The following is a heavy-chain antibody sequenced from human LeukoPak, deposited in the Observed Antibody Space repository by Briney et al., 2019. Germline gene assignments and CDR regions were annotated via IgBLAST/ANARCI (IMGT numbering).Heavy chain of an antibody. J-gene: IGHJ4*02. CDR3: ARGEYYYDSSGYLGTL. CDR2: MNPNSGNT. Sequence: ASVKVSCKASGYTFTSYDINWVRQATGQGPEWMGWMNPNSGNTGYAQKFQGRVTMTRNTSISTAYMELSSLRSEDTAVYYCARGEYYYDSSGYLGTLWGQGTLVTVSS. V-gene: IGHV1-8*01. CDR1: GYTFTSYD. D-gene: IGHD3-22*01.